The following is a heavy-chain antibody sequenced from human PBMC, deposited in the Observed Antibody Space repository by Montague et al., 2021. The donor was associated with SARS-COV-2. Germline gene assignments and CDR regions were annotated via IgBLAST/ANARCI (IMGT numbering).Heavy chain of an antibody. CDR2: VYPSGNT. D-gene: IGHD3-10*01. V-gene: IGHV4-61*02. CDR3: ARVRGAALYFREVGYYGMDV. J-gene: IGHJ6*02. CDR1: GASVTTGHYY. Sequence: TLSLTCTVSGASVTTGHYYWSWIRQPAGKGLEWIGRVYPSGNTNYNPSLRSRVSISVDMSKNQISLKLSSVTAADTAVYYCARVRGAALYFREVGYYGMDVWGQGTTVTVSS.